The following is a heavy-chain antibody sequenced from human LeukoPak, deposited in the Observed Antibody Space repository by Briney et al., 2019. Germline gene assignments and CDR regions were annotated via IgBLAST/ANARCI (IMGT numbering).Heavy chain of an antibody. Sequence: PSETLSLTCTVSGGSISSYYWSWIRQPPGKGLEWIGYIYYSGSTNYNPSLKSRVTISVDTSKNQFSLKLSSVTAADTAVYYCARESRDFWTFRTADWGQGTLVTVSS. D-gene: IGHD3/OR15-3a*01. CDR3: ARESRDFWTFRTAD. J-gene: IGHJ4*02. CDR1: GGSISSYY. V-gene: IGHV4-59*01. CDR2: IYYSGST.